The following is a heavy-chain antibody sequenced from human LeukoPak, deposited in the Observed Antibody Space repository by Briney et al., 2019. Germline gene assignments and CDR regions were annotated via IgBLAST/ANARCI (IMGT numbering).Heavy chain of an antibody. CDR2: IYPYTGAT. J-gene: IGHJ4*02. CDR3: ARDGPAQMVDFDY. Sequence: ASVKLSCKASGYTFSGTGWYLYWLRQAPGQGLECMGWIYPYTGATHYAQKFQGRVTMTRDTSISTAYMELSGLRPGDTAVYYCARDGPAQMVDFDYWGQGTLVTVSS. CDR1: GYTFSGTGWY. V-gene: IGHV1-2*02. D-gene: IGHD3-10*01.